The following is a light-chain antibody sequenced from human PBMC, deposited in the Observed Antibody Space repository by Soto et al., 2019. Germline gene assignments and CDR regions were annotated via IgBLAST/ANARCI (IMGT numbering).Light chain of an antibody. CDR1: SSNIGAGYD. V-gene: IGLV1-40*01. CDR3: QSYDSSLSGYVV. Sequence: QAVVTQPPSVSGAPGQRVTIPCTGSSSNIGAGYDVHWYQQLPGTAPKLLIYGNSNRPSGVPDRFSGSKSGTSASLAITGLQAEDEADYYCQSYDSSLSGYVVFGGGTKVTVL. J-gene: IGLJ2*01. CDR2: GNS.